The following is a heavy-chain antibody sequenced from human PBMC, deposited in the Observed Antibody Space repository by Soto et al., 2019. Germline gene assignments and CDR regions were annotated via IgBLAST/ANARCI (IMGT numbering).Heavy chain of an antibody. CDR3: AHFLAASYVVAYGPLTRFAV. CDR2: IYWDDDK. J-gene: IGHJ4*02. D-gene: IGHD3-16*01. V-gene: IGHV2-5*02. Sequence: SGPTLVNPTQTLTLTCTFSGFSLSTSGVGVGWIRQPPGKALEWLALIYWDDDKRYSPSLKSRLTITKDTSKNQVVLTMTNMDLVNTATFYCAHFLAASYVVAYGPLTRFAVGGRGPLVPCAS. CDR1: GFSLSTSGVG.